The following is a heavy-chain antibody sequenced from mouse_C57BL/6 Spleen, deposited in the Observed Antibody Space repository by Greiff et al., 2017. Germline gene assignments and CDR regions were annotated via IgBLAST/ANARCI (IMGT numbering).Heavy chain of an antibody. V-gene: IGHV1-64*01. CDR2: IHPNSGST. D-gene: IGHD2-5*01. J-gene: IGHJ2*01. CDR1: GYTFTSYW. Sequence: QVQLQQPGAELVKPGASVKLSCKASGYTFTSYWMHWVKQRPGQGLEWIGMIHPNSGSTNYNEKFKSKATLTVDKSSSTAYMQLSSLTSEDSAVYYCARSGYYSNCSYYFGYWGQGTTLTVSS. CDR3: ARSGYYSNCSYYFGY.